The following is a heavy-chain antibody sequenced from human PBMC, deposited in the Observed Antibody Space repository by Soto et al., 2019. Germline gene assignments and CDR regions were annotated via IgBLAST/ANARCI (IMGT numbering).Heavy chain of an antibody. D-gene: IGHD6-19*01. CDR3: AKHAGYSSDPFDF. V-gene: IGHV3-23*01. CDR1: KFNFDSYS. Sequence: GGSLRLSCTASKFNFDSYSMSWVRQAPGTGPEWVSSLSGGGARPYYADSVKGRFTISRDNSKKVLYLQMNSLRVEDTALYFCAKHAGYSSDPFDFWGQGTMVTVSS. J-gene: IGHJ4*02. CDR2: LSGGGARP.